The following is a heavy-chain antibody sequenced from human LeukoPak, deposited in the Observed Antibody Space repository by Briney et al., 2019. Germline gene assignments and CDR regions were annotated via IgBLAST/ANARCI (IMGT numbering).Heavy chain of an antibody. Sequence: GGSLRLSCAASGFTFSSYRMNWVRQAPGKGLEWVSSISSSSSYIYYADSVKGRFTISRDNAKNSLYLQMNSLRAEDTAVYYCASRSGTTSLVDVWGQGTTVTVSS. CDR1: GFTFSSYR. CDR3: ASRSGTTSLVDV. V-gene: IGHV3-21*01. D-gene: IGHD1-1*01. CDR2: ISSSSSYI. J-gene: IGHJ6*02.